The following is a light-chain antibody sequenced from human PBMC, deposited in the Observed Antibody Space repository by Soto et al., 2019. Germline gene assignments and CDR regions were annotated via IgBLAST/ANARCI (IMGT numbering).Light chain of an antibody. Sequence: QPVLTQSPSASASLGASVKLTCTLSSGHSSYAIAWHQQQPEKGPRYLMRVNSDGSHSKGDGIPERFSGSSSGAERYLTISSLQSEDEADYYCQTWGVFGGGTKLTVL. CDR1: SGHSSYA. CDR2: VNSDGSH. J-gene: IGLJ2*01. CDR3: QTWGV. V-gene: IGLV4-69*01.